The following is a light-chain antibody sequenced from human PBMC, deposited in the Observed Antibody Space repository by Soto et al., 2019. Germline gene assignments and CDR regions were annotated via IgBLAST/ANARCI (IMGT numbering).Light chain of an antibody. J-gene: IGLJ1*01. CDR3: AAWDESLSGHYV. V-gene: IGLV1-47*01. CDR2: RNN. Sequence: QSVLTQPPSASGTPGQRVTISCSGSSSNIGSNYVYWYQQLPGTAPKLLIYRNNQRPSGVTDRFSGSKSGTSASLAISGLRSEDEADYYCAAWDESLSGHYVFGTGTKVTVL. CDR1: SSNIGSNY.